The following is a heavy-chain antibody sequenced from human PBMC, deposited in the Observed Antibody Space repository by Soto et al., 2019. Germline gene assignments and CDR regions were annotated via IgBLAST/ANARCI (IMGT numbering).Heavy chain of an antibody. D-gene: IGHD3-10*01. CDR3: PSSAGHPGDFFCYNGMDV. Sequence: SATLSLTCRVSGASIRSYYWHWSRQPPGKGLEWIGYVYTSDYTRYSSSLKSRVTISVDTSKSQFYLRLNSVTAADTAVYYCPSSAGHPGDFFCYNGMDVWGQGTTVTVSS. CDR2: VYTSDYT. CDR1: GASIRSYY. J-gene: IGHJ6*02. V-gene: IGHV4-4*08.